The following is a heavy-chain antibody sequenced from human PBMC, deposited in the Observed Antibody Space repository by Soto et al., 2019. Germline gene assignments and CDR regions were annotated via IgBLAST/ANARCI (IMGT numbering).Heavy chain of an antibody. D-gene: IGHD5-12*01. J-gene: IGHJ6*02. Sequence: PGGSLRLSCAASGFTFSSYAMSWVRQAPGKGLEWVSAISGSGGSTYYADSVKGRFTISRDNSKNTLYLQMNSLGAEDTAVYYCARDSVVATISGYYSGMDVWGQGTTVTVSS. V-gene: IGHV3-23*01. CDR1: GFTFSSYA. CDR2: ISGSGGST. CDR3: ARDSVVATISGYYSGMDV.